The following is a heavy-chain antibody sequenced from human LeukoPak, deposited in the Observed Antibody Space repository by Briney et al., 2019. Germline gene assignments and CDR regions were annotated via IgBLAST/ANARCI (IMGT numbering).Heavy chain of an antibody. CDR1: GFAFSSYG. D-gene: IGHD5-18*01. CDR3: AKDTVTVMFVPGALDI. J-gene: IGHJ3*02. Sequence: PGGSLRLSCAASGFAFSSYGMHWVRQTPGKGLEWVAFIRYDANDKSYADSVKGRFTISRDNSKSTLYLQMSSLRVEDTAVYYCAKDTVTVMFVPGALDIWDQGTMVTVSS. V-gene: IGHV3-30*02. CDR2: IRYDANDK.